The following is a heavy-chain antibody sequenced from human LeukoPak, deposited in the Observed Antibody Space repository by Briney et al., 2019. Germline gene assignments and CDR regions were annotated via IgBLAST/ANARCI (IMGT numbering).Heavy chain of an antibody. V-gene: IGHV3-21*01. CDR1: GFTFSTYS. J-gene: IGHJ6*02. CDR2: ISSDSNHR. D-gene: IGHD3/OR15-3a*01. Sequence: PGGSLRLSCAASGFTFSTYSMNWVRQAPGKGLEWVSSISSDSNHRFYADSLKGRFTISRDNAENSLYLQLISLRAEDTAVYYCARVAFGLYVMDVWGQGTTVTVSS. CDR3: ARVAFGLYVMDV.